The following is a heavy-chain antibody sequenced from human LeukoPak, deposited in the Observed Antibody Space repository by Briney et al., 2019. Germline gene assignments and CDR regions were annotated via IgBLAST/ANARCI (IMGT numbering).Heavy chain of an antibody. CDR1: DYSITSGYY. Sequence: SETLSLTCTVSDYSITSGYYWGWIRQAPGKGLEWIASIHYSGTTYYKPSLKSRVTISVDTSKNQFSLRLSSVTAADTAVYYCARDQRLYSGYDFWFDPWGQGTLVKVSS. CDR2: IHYSGTT. J-gene: IGHJ5*02. V-gene: IGHV4-38-2*02. CDR3: ARDQRLYSGYDFWFDP. D-gene: IGHD5-12*01.